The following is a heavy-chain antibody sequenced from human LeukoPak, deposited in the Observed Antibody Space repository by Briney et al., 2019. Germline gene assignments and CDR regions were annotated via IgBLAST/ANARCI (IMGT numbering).Heavy chain of an antibody. D-gene: IGHD3-10*01. CDR1: GYTFTGYY. Sequence: ASVKVSCKASGYTFTGYYMHWVRQAPGQGLEWMGWINPNSGGTNYAQKFQGRVTMTRDTSTNTVYMELSSLRSEDTAVYYCARAPDESVSVVRGVPHLPYFDYWGQGTLVTVSS. J-gene: IGHJ4*02. CDR3: ARAPDESVSVVRGVPHLPYFDY. CDR2: INPNSGGT. V-gene: IGHV1-2*02.